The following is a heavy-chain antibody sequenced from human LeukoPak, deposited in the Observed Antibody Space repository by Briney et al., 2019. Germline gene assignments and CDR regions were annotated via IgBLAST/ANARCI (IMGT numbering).Heavy chain of an antibody. D-gene: IGHD3-10*01. CDR3: ARSVFPYYSGSGSPYNVDVRQNSYFDF. Sequence: ASVKVSCKASGYTFTNYYIHWVRQAPGQGLEWMGTINPSVGTTRSAKGRASLTRDTSTSTAYMALSTLRSEDTAVYYCARSVFPYYSGSGSPYNVDVRQNSYFDFWGQGTLVTVSS. V-gene: IGHV1-46*01. J-gene: IGHJ4*02. CDR1: GYTFTNYY. CDR2: INPSVGTT.